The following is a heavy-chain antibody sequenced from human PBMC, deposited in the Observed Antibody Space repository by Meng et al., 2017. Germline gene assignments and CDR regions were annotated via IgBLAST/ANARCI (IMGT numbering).Heavy chain of an antibody. J-gene: IGHJ6*02. CDR1: GGSISSSSYY. CDR2: IYYSGST. D-gene: IGHD2-15*01. V-gene: IGHV4-39*07. CDR3: ARAYRYCSGGSCLSYYYYYGMDV. Sequence: SETLSLTCTVSGGSISSSSYYGGWIRQPPGKGLEWIGCIYYSGSTYYNPSLKSRVTISVDTSKNQFSLKLSSVTAADTAVYYCARAYRYCSGGSCLSYYYYYGMDVWGQGTTVTVSS.